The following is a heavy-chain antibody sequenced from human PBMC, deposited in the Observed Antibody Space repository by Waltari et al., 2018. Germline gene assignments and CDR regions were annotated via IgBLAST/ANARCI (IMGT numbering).Heavy chain of an antibody. Sequence: EVQVLESGGGLVQPGGSLRLFCAVSGITLTNYPATGVRLAPGTGRGWCTAITVNEATYYAASGEGRFTLSRDPSQNTVSLLMSGLRAADTAIYYCATPFYNWDDPLYSWGPGTPVTVSS. CDR1: GITLTNYP. J-gene: IGHJ4*02. CDR2: ITVNEAT. CDR3: ATPFYNWDDPLYS. V-gene: IGHV3-23*01. D-gene: IGHD1-20*01.